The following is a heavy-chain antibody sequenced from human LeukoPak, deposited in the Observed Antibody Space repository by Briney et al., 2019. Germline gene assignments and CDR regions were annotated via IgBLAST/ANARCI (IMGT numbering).Heavy chain of an antibody. Sequence: GRSLRLSCAASGFTFSSYGMHWVRQAPGKGLEWVAVISYDGSNKYYADSVKGRFTISRDNSKNTLYLQMNSLRAEDTAVYYCAKDQKGSYYGYYYGMDVWGQGTTVTVSS. CDR2: ISYDGSNK. V-gene: IGHV3-30*18. CDR1: GFTFSSYG. J-gene: IGHJ6*02. D-gene: IGHD3-10*01. CDR3: AKDQKGSYYGYYYGMDV.